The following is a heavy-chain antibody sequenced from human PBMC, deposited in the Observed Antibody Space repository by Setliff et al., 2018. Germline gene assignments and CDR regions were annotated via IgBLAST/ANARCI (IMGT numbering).Heavy chain of an antibody. CDR3: ARHEEGYCDGGTFRYFDY. CDR1: GDPMSSRRYY. D-gene: IGHD2-15*01. CDR2: IYTSWST. J-gene: IGHJ4*02. V-gene: IGHV4-61*09. Sequence: SETLSLTCTVSGDPMSSRRYYWAWIRQPAGKGLEWIGQIYTSWSTNYNPSLKSRVTISLDTSNNQFSLKLSSVTAADTAVYYCARHEEGYCDGGTFRYFDYWGQGTPVTVSS.